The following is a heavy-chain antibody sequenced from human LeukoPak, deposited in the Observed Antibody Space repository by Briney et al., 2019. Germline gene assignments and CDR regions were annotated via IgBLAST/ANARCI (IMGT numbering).Heavy chain of an antibody. Sequence: GGSLRLSCSASGFTFTNYWMNWVRQAPGKGLEWISYITRSGGIMYYADSVKGRFTISRDNAKNSLNLQMNSLRVEDTAVYYCAREEYQLRNAYYFDYWGQGTLVTVSS. CDR2: ITRSGGIM. CDR1: GFTFTNYW. J-gene: IGHJ4*02. V-gene: IGHV3-48*04. CDR3: AREEYQLRNAYYFDY. D-gene: IGHD2-2*01.